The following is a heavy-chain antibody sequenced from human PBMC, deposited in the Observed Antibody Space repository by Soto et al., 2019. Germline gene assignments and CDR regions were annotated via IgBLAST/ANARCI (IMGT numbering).Heavy chain of an antibody. V-gene: IGHV3-7*01. Sequence: EVQLVESGGGLVQPGGSLRLSCAASGFTFSSYWMSWVRQAPGKGLEWVANIKQDGSEKYYVDSVKGRFTISRDNSKNTLYLQMNSLRAEDTAVYYCARVGYDFWSGYYSLYYYGMDVWGQGTTVTVSS. CDR3: ARVGYDFWSGYYSLYYYGMDV. J-gene: IGHJ6*02. D-gene: IGHD3-3*01. CDR2: IKQDGSEK. CDR1: GFTFSSYW.